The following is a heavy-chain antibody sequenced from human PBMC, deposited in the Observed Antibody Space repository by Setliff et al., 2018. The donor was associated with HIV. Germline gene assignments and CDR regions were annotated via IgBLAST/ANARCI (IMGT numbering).Heavy chain of an antibody. D-gene: IGHD6-13*01. Sequence: PSETLSLTCTVSGGSITTYYWSWIRQPAGKGLEWIGHIYPTGSTNYNPSLKSRATISVDKSKNQFSLNLRSVTAAGTAVYYCAREAQYSSSWSGRRVTWFDAWGQGTPVTVSS. V-gene: IGHV4-4*07. CDR3: AREAQYSSSWSGRRVTWFDA. CDR1: GGSITTYY. J-gene: IGHJ5*02. CDR2: IYPTGST.